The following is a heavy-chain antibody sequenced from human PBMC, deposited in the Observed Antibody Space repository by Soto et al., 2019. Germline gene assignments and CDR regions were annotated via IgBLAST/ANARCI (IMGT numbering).Heavy chain of an antibody. CDR1: GFTFSSYS. CDR2: ISSSSSYI. J-gene: IGHJ4*02. Sequence: GGSLRLSCAASGFTFSSYSMNWVRQAPGKGLEWVSSISSSSSYIYYADSVKGRFTISRDNAKNSLYLQMNSLRAEDTAVYYCARVRGGYCTNGVCYTLYYFDYWGQGTLVTVSS. CDR3: ARVRGGYCTNGVCYTLYYFDY. V-gene: IGHV3-21*01. D-gene: IGHD2-8*01.